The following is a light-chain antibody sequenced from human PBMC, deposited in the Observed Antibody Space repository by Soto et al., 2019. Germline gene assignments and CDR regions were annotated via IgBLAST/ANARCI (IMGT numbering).Light chain of an antibody. CDR1: QRLLHSNGNNF. CDR3: MQALQTPYT. J-gene: IGKJ2*01. Sequence: EIVMTQSPPSLTVTPGEPASISCRSSQRLLHSNGNNFLDWYLQKPGQSPQLLIYLGSNRASGVPDRVSGSGAGTDFTLKISRVEAEDAGVYYCMQALQTPYTFGQGTKVDIK. V-gene: IGKV2-28*01. CDR2: LGS.